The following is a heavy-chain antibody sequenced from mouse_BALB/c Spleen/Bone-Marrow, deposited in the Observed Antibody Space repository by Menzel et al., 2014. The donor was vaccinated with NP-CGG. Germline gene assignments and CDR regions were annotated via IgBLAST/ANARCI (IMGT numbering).Heavy chain of an antibody. CDR1: GYTFTDYA. CDR3: ARGPCYDAMDS. CDR2: ISTYYGDA. Sequence: QVQLKDSGAELVRPGVSVKISCKGSGYTFTDYAMHWVKQSHAKSLEWIGIISTYYGDASYSQKFKGKATMTVDKSSSTAYMDLARLTSEDSAIYYCARGPCYDAMDSWGQGTSVTVSS. J-gene: IGHJ4*01. V-gene: IGHV1S137*01.